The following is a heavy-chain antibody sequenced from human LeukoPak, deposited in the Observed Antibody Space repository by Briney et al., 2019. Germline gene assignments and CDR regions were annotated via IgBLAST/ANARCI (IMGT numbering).Heavy chain of an antibody. D-gene: IGHD2-8*01. J-gene: IGHJ6*02. Sequence: SETLSLTCSVSGGSMTKLYWTWMRQPPGKGLEWIGDIYDSGSTRYNTSLESRVTISVDTSKNQFSLKLSSVTAADTAVYYCAKGGSTKFYYGDVWGQGTTVTVSS. V-gene: IGHV4-59*01. CDR1: GGSMTKLY. CDR3: AKGGSTKFYYGDV. CDR2: IYDSGST.